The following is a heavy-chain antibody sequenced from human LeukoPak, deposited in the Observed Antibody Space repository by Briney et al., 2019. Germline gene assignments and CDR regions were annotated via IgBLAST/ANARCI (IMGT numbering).Heavy chain of an antibody. D-gene: IGHD2-15*01. CDR1: GYTFTSYV. CDR2: INAGNGNT. J-gene: IGHJ5*02. CDR3: ARDPTPKYCSGGSCYPLRPGNWFDP. V-gene: IGHV1-3*03. Sequence: ASVKVSCKASGYTFTSYVIHWVRQAPGQRLEWMGWINAGNGNTKYSQEFQDRVTITRDTSASTAYMELSSLRSEDTAVNYCARDPTPKYCSGGSCYPLRPGNWFDPWGQGTLVTVSS.